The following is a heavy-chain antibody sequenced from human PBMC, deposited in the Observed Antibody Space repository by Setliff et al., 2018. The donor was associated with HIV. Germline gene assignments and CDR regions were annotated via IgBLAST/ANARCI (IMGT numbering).Heavy chain of an antibody. V-gene: IGHV4-34*01. CDR2: INHSGST. J-gene: IGHJ4*02. D-gene: IGHD6-19*01. CDR3: ARRGYRQWLVTWKPPPLDYFDY. CDR1: GGSFSGYY. Sequence: SETLSLTCAVYGGSFSGYYWSWIRQPPGKGLEWIGEINHSGSTNYNMSLWSRVTISLDASRNQFSLELISVTAADTAVYYCARRGYRQWLVTWKPPPLDYFDYWGRGTLVTVSS.